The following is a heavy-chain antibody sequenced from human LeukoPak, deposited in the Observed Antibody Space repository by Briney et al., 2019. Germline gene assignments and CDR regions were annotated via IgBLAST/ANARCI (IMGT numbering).Heavy chain of an antibody. CDR1: GGSISSSSYY. D-gene: IGHD3-3*01. CDR2: IYYSGST. CDR3: ANVRMEWLFLNWFDP. V-gene: IGHV4-39*01. J-gene: IGHJ5*02. Sequence: SETLSLTCTVSGGSISSSSYYWGWIRQPPGKGLEWIGSIYYSGSTYYNPSLKSRVTISVDTSKNQFSLKLSSVTDADTAVYYCANVRMEWLFLNWFDPWGQGTLVTVSS.